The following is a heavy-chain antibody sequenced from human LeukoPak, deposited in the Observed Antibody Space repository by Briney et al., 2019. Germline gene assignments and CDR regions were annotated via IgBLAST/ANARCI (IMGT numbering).Heavy chain of an antibody. V-gene: IGHV4-39*01. CDR3: ASLYCTDGIRHKGGFDY. CDR2: IYYSGKT. D-gene: IGHD2-8*01. CDR1: GDSISSSNYY. J-gene: IGHJ4*02. Sequence: SETLSLTCTVSGDSISSSNYYWGWIRQPPGKGLEWIGSIYYSGKTYYNPSLKSRVTISVDTSKNQFSVKLSSVTAADTAVYYCASLYCTDGIRHKGGFDYWGQGALVTVSS.